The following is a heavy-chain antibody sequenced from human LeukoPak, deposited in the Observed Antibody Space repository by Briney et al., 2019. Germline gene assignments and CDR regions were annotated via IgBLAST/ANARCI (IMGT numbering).Heavy chain of an antibody. J-gene: IGHJ6*02. D-gene: IGHD2-2*01. Sequence: PSETLSLTCAVYGGSFSGYYSSWIRQPPGKGLEWIGEINHSGSTNYNPSLKSRVTISVDTSKNQFSLKLSSVTAADTAVYYCASLYVVPAATRGHYYYGMDVWGQGTTVTVSS. CDR2: INHSGST. CDR3: ASLYVVPAATRGHYYYGMDV. CDR1: GGSFSGYY. V-gene: IGHV4-34*01.